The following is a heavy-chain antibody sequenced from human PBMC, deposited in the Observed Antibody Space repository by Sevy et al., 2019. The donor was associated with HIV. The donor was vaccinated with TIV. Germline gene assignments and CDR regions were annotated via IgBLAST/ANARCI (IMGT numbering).Heavy chain of an antibody. Sequence: GGSLRLSCEASGFIFSDSYMSWIRQAPGKGLEWISYISTRGSTIYYADSVKGRFTISRDNANNSLSLHLNSLRAEDTAIYYCARFVGDCFEFWGRGTLVTLSS. CDR1: GFIFSDSY. J-gene: IGHJ4*02. CDR3: ARFVGDCFEF. CDR2: ISTRGSTI. D-gene: IGHD2-21*02. V-gene: IGHV3-11*01.